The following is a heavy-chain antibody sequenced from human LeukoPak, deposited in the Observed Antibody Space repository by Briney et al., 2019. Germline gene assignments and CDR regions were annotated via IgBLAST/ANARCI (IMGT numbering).Heavy chain of an antibody. CDR2: ISSSSSYI. CDR1: GFTLSSYS. J-gene: IGHJ3*02. V-gene: IGHV3-21*01. D-gene: IGHD3-3*01. CDR3: ARDYDFWSGYYPDDN. Sequence: GGSLRLSCAASGFTLSSYSMNWVRQAPGKGLEWVSSISSSSSYIYYADSVKGRFTISRDNAKNSLYLQMNSLRAEDTAVYYCARDYDFWSGYYPDDNWGQGTMVTVSS.